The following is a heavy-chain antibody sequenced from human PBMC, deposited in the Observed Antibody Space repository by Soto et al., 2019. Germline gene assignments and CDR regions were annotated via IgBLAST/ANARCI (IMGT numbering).Heavy chain of an antibody. CDR3: ARGVDAGVDV. D-gene: IGHD1-1*01. V-gene: IGHV1-8*01. J-gene: IGHJ6*02. CDR1: GYTFTIYD. Sequence: ASVKVSCKASGYTFTIYDINWVLQATGQGLEWMGWMSPNSGATGYAQKFQGRVTMTRDTSISTAYMELSNLRSEDTAIYYCARGVDAGVDVWGQGTTVTVSS. CDR2: MSPNSGAT.